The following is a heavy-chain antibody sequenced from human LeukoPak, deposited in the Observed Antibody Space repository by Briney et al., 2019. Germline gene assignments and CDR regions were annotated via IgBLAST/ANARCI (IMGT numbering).Heavy chain of an antibody. J-gene: IGHJ3*02. CDR2: IYHSGST. CDR3: AREVSGWAFDI. Sequence: PSETLSLTCTVSGYSISSGYYWGWIRQPPGKGLEWIGSIYHSGSTYYNPSLKSRVTISVDMSKNQFSLKLSSVTAADTAVYYCAREVSGWAFDIWGQGTMVTVSS. D-gene: IGHD3-10*01. CDR1: GYSISSGYY. V-gene: IGHV4-38-2*02.